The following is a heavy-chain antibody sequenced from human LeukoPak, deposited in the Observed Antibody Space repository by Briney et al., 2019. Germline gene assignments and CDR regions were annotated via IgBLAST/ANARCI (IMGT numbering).Heavy chain of an antibody. CDR2: ISGSGDNT. D-gene: IGHD3-22*01. Sequence: GGSLRLSCAASGFTFSSYAMSWDRQAPGKGLEWVSGISGSGDNTYYADSVKGRFTISRDNSKNTLYVQVNSLGTEDTAAYYCAKGSCYDSSGSFYFDYWGQGTLVTVSS. J-gene: IGHJ4*02. CDR3: AKGSCYDSSGSFYFDY. CDR1: GFTFSSYA. V-gene: IGHV3-23*01.